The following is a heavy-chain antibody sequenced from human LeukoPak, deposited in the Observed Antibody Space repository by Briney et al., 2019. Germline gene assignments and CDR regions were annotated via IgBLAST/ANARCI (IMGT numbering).Heavy chain of an antibody. J-gene: IGHJ5*02. D-gene: IGHD5-12*01. V-gene: IGHV3-7*01. CDR3: VSQQVAPP. Sequence: GGSLRLSCVASGFTFSHYWMSWVHQAPGKGLEWVANIKEDGSIEDYVDSVKGRFTVSRDNAKNSLYLEMNSLRVEDTAVYYCVSQQVAPPWGQGTLVIVSS. CDR1: GFTFSHYW. CDR2: IKEDGSIE.